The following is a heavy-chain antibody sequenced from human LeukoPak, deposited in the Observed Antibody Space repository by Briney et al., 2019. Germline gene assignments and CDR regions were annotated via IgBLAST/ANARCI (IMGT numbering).Heavy chain of an antibody. V-gene: IGHV3-30*18. CDR3: AKEATWGEWYFDY. D-gene: IGHD3-10*01. CDR1: GFTFRNYG. CDR2: IADDGRAK. Sequence: GRSLRLSCVVSGFTFRNYGMHWVRQAPGKGLEWVAVIADDGRAKFYADSVKGRFTISRDNSKNTLYLQMNSLRAEDTAVYYRAKEATWGEWYFDYWGQGTLVTVSS. J-gene: IGHJ4*02.